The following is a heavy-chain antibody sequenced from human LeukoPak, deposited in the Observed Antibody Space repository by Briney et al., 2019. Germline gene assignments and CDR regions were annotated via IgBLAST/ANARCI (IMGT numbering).Heavy chain of an antibody. Sequence: KPSETLSLTCTVSGGSISSSSYYWGWIRQPPGKGLEWIGSIYYSGSTYYNPSLKSRVTISVDTSKNQFSLKLSSVTAADTAVYYCAREEHDAFDIWGQGTMVTVSS. CDR3: AREEHDAFDI. D-gene: IGHD1-26*01. J-gene: IGHJ3*02. V-gene: IGHV4-39*07. CDR1: GGSISSSSYY. CDR2: IYYSGST.